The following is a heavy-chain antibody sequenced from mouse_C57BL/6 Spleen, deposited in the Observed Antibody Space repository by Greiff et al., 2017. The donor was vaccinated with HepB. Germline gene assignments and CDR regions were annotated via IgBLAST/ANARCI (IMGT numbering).Heavy chain of an antibody. Sequence: EVKLVESGGGLVKPGGSLKLSCAASGFTFSDYGMHWVRQAPKKGLEWVAYISSGSSTIYYADTVKGRFTISRDNAKNTLFLQMTSLRSEDTAMYYCARGVTGTSYAMDYWGQGTSVTVSS. CDR1: GFTFSDYG. CDR3: ARGVTGTSYAMDY. V-gene: IGHV5-17*01. J-gene: IGHJ4*01. D-gene: IGHD4-1*01. CDR2: ISSGSSTI.